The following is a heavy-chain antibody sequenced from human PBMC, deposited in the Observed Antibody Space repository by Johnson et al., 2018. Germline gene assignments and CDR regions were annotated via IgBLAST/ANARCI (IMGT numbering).Heavy chain of an antibody. CDR3: AKVSVPYYDVSGSYSYYYMDV. V-gene: IGHV3-43D*03. D-gene: IGHD3-10*01. CDR1: GFTFDDYA. Sequence: EVQLVESGGVVVQPGGSLRLSCAASGFTFDDYAMHWVRQAPGQGLEWVSLISWDGGRTYYADSVKGRFTISRDNSKNSLYLQMNSLRAEDPALYYGAKVSVPYYDVSGSYSYYYMDVGGKGTTVTGSS. CDR2: ISWDGGRT. J-gene: IGHJ6*03.